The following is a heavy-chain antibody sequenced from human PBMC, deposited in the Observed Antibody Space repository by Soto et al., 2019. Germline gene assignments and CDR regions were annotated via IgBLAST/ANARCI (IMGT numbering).Heavy chain of an antibody. V-gene: IGHV4-31*03. CDR3: ARVYSGSYSDS. J-gene: IGHJ4*02. CDR2: IYHSGST. D-gene: IGHD1-26*01. CDR1: RGSISSGGYY. Sequence: SETLSLTCNVSRGSISSGGYYWTWIRQHPGKGLVWIGYIYHSGSTYYNPSLKSRDNISVDKSKNQFSLKLSSLTAADTVVYYCARVYSGSYSDSWGQGTLVTVSS.